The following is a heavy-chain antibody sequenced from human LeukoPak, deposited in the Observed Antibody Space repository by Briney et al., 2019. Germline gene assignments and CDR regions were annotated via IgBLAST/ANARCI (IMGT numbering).Heavy chain of an antibody. J-gene: IGHJ3*02. D-gene: IGHD3-10*01. V-gene: IGHV3-33*01. Sequence: GGSLRLSCAASGFTFSSYGMHWVRQAPGKGLEWVAVIWYDGSNKYYADSVKGRFTISRDNSKNTLYLQMNSLRAEDTAVYYCARADNRSPGRGAFDIWGQGTMVTVSS. CDR3: ARADNRSPGRGAFDI. CDR1: GFTFSSYG. CDR2: IWYDGSNK.